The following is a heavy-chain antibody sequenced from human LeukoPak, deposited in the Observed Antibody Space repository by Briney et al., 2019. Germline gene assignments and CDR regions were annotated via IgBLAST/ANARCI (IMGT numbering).Heavy chain of an antibody. V-gene: IGHV4-39*01. CDR3: ARVGGTSKWLAFEDY. CDR1: GGSISSGNYF. CDR2: IYYSGST. J-gene: IGHJ4*02. Sequence: SETLSLTCTVSGGSISSGNYFWSWIRQPAGKGLEWIGRIYYSGSTYYNPSLKSRVTISVDTSKNQFSLKLSSVTAADTAVYYCARVGGTSKWLAFEDYWGQGTLVTVSS. D-gene: IGHD6-19*01.